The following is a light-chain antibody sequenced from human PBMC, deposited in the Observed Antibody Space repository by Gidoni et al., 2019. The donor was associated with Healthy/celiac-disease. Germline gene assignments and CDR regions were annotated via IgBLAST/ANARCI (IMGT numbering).Light chain of an antibody. CDR2: GAS. V-gene: IGKV3-20*01. J-gene: IGKJ2*01. Sequence: EIVLTQSPGTLSLSPGERATLSCRASQSVSSSYLAWYQQRPGQAPRLVIYGASSRATGIPDGFSGSGSGTDFTLTISRLEPEDFAVYYCQQYGSSPQTFGQGTKLEIK. CDR3: QQYGSSPQT. CDR1: QSVSSSY.